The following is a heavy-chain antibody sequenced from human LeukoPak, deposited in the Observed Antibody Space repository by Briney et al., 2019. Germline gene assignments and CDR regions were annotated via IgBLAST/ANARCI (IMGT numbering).Heavy chain of an antibody. J-gene: IGHJ4*02. D-gene: IGHD5-12*01. V-gene: IGHV3-21*05. CDR2: ISSSSSYI. Sequence: GGSLRLSCAASGFTFSRYEMNWVRQAPGKGLEWVSYISSSSSYIYFADSVKGRFTISRDNAKKSLYLQMNSLRAEDTAVYYCARSGGYSGYDIDYWGQGTLVTVSS. CDR1: GFTFSRYE. CDR3: ARSGGYSGYDIDY.